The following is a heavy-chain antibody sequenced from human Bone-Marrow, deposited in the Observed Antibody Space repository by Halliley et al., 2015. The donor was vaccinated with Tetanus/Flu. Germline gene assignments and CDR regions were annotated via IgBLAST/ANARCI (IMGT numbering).Heavy chain of an antibody. CDR3: ASLYYDYVWGSYRYRVGLDV. CDR2: GST. D-gene: IGHD3-16*02. V-gene: IGHV4-59*01. Sequence: GSTSYTPPLKSRVTISLDPSKNQFSLKLSFVTAADTAVYYWASLYYDYVWGSYRYRVGLDVWGQGTTVTVSS. J-gene: IGHJ6*02.